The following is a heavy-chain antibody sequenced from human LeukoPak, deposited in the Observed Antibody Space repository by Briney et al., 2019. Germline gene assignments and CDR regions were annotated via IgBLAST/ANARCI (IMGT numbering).Heavy chain of an antibody. CDR2: ISYDGSNK. D-gene: IGHD1-26*01. Sequence: GGSLRLSCAASGFTFSSYAMHWVRQAPGKGLEWVAVISYDGSNKYYADSVKGRFTISRDNSKNTLYLQTNSLRAEDTAVYYCAREGSLGSYDYWGQGTLVTVSS. V-gene: IGHV3-30-3*01. CDR3: AREGSLGSYDY. J-gene: IGHJ4*02. CDR1: GFTFSSYA.